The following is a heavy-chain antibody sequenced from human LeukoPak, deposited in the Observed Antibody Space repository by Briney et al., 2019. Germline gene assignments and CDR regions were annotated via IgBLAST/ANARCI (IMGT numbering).Heavy chain of an antibody. CDR1: GYSISSGYY. V-gene: IGHV4-38-2*02. CDR3: ARDLHYYDSSGIDAFDI. Sequence: SETLSLTCTVSGYSISSGYYWGWIRQPPGKGLEWIGSIYNSGSTYYNPSLKSRVTISADTSKNQFSLKLSSVTAADTAVYYCARDLHYYDSSGIDAFDIWGQGTMVTVSS. D-gene: IGHD3-22*01. CDR2: IYNSGST. J-gene: IGHJ3*02.